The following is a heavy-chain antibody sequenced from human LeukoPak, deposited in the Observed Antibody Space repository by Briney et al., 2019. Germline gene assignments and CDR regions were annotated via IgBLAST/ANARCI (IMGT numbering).Heavy chain of an antibody. CDR2: INSDGSST. CDR3: AKSIAAAGLYEYFQH. J-gene: IGHJ1*01. D-gene: IGHD6-13*01. CDR1: GFTFSSYW. V-gene: IGHV3-74*01. Sequence: GGSLRLSCAASGFTFSSYWMHWVRQAPGKGLVWVSRINSDGSSTSYADSVKGRFTISRDNSKNTLYLQMNSLRAEDTAVYYCAKSIAAAGLYEYFQHWGQGTLVTVSS.